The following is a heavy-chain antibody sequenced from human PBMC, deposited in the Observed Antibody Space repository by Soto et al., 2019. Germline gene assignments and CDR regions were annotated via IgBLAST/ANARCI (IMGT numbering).Heavy chain of an antibody. V-gene: IGHV4-59*01. D-gene: IGHD3-22*01. J-gene: IGHJ4*02. CDR2: IYYSGST. CDR1: GGSISSYY. Sequence: PAETLSLTCTVSGGSISSYYWSWIRQPPGKGLEWIGYIYYSGSTNYNPSLKSRVTISVDTSKNQFSLKLSSVTAEDTAVYYCARDRIYDSSGYLDYWGQGTLVTVSS. CDR3: ARDRIYDSSGYLDY.